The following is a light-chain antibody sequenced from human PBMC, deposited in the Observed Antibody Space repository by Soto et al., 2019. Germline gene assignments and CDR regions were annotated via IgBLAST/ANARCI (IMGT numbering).Light chain of an antibody. CDR3: QEYNNWPPLT. V-gene: IGKV3-15*01. CDR2: DAS. J-gene: IGKJ1*01. Sequence: EIVVTQSPATLSVSPGERVTLSCRASQSVSRNLAWYQQRPGQAPRLLIFDASTRATGVPARFSGGGSGTDFTLTSSILQSEDFAVYYCQEYNNWPPLTFGQGTNVETK. CDR1: QSVSRN.